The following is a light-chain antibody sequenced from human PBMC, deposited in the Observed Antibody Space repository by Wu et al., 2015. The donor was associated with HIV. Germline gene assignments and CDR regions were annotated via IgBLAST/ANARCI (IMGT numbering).Light chain of an antibody. CDR3: QQYNNWPPELT. CDR2: LAS. V-gene: IGKV3D-15*01. Sequence: EIVLTQFPATLSLSPGERATLSCRASQSVASFLAWYQQKPGQAPRLLIYLASSRATGIPSRFSGSGSGTEFTLTISSMQSEDFAVYYCQQYNNWPPELTFGGGTKVEIK. J-gene: IGKJ4*01. CDR1: QSVASF.